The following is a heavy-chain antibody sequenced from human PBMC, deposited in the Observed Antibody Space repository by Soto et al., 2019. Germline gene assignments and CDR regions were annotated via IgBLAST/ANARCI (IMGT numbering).Heavy chain of an antibody. V-gene: IGHV4-34*01. CDR1: SGSFSGYY. Sequence: PSETLSLTCAVYSGSFSGYYWSWIRQPPGKGLEWIGEINHSGSTNYNPSLKSRVTISVDTSKNQFSLKLSSVTAADTAVYYCARGRSHAPWVGVLLYYFDYWGQGTLVTVSS. CDR3: ARGRSHAPWVGVLLYYFDY. CDR2: INHSGST. J-gene: IGHJ4*02. D-gene: IGHD3-10*01.